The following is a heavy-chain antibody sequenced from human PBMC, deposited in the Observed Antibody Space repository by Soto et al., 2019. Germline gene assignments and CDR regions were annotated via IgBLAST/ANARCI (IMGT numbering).Heavy chain of an antibody. CDR1: GYTFTSYD. J-gene: IGHJ6*02. Sequence: ASVKVSCKASGYTFTSYDINWVRQATGQGLDCMGWMNPNSGNTGYAQKFQGRVTMTRNTSISTAYMELSSLRSEDTAVYYCARFSSWYCSNGMDVWGQGTTVTVSS. D-gene: IGHD6-13*01. CDR3: ARFSSWYCSNGMDV. CDR2: MNPNSGNT. V-gene: IGHV1-8*01.